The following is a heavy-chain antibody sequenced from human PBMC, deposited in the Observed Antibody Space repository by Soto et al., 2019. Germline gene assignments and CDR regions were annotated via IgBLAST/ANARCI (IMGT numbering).Heavy chain of an antibody. J-gene: IGHJ4*02. CDR2: IDPSDSYT. Sequence: PGESLKISCKGSGYSFTSYWISLVRQMPGKGLEWMGRIDPSDSYTNYSPSFQGHVTISADKSISTAYLQWSSLKASDTAMYYCARHPLRFLEWLKEDSDYWGQGTLVTVSS. CDR1: GYSFTSYW. V-gene: IGHV5-10-1*01. CDR3: ARHPLRFLEWLKEDSDY. D-gene: IGHD3-3*01.